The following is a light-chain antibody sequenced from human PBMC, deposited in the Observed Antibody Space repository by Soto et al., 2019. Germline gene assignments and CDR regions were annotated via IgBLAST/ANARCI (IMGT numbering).Light chain of an antibody. CDR2: DAS. J-gene: IGKJ3*01. Sequence: DIQMTQSPSSQSASVGDRVTITCQASQDISNYLNWYQQKPGKAPKLLIYDASNLETGVPSRFSGSGSGTDFTFTISSLQPEDIATYYCQKYDKLPPGVTFGPGTKVDIK. CDR1: QDISNY. CDR3: QKYDKLPPGVT. V-gene: IGKV1-33*01.